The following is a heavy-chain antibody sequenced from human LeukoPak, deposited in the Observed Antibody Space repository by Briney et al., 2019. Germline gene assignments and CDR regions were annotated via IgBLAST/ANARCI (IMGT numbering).Heavy chain of an antibody. CDR2: IYYSGST. V-gene: IGHV4-31*03. J-gene: IGHJ6*02. Sequence: SETLSLTCTVSGGSISSGGYYWSWIRQHPGKGLEWIGYIYYSGSTYYNPSLKSRVTISVDTSKNQFSLKPSSVTAADTAVYYCARDLLVRGPNYYGMDVWGQGTTVTVSS. D-gene: IGHD3-10*01. CDR3: ARDLLVRGPNYYGMDV. CDR1: GGSISSGGYY.